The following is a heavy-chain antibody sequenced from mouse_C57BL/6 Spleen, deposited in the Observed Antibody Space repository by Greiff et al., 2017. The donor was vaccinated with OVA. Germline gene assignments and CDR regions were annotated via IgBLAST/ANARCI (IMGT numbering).Heavy chain of an antibody. CDR3: VVVRDTTVPYVDV. J-gene: IGHJ1*03. CDR1: GYTFTSYW. V-gene: IGHV1-69*01. CDR2: IDPSDSYT. D-gene: IGHD1-1*01. Sequence: QVQLQQPGAELVMPGASVKLSCKASGYTFTSYWMHWVKQRPGQGLEWIGEIDPSDSYTNYNQKFKGKSTLTVDKSSSTAYMQLSSLTSEDSAVYYGVVVRDTTVPYVDVWGTGTTVTVSS.